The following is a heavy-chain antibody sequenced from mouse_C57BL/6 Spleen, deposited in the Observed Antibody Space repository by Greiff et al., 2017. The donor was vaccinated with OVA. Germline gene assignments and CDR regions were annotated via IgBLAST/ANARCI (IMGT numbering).Heavy chain of an antibody. Sequence: VQLQQSGPELVKPGASVKISCKASGYSFTGYYMNWVKQSPEKSLEWIGEINPSTGGTTYNQKFKAKATLTVDKSSSTAYMQLKSLTSEDSAVYYCARENYGSSYYAMDYWGQGTSVTVSS. CDR3: ARENYGSSYYAMDY. CDR2: INPSTGGT. CDR1: GYSFTGYY. D-gene: IGHD1-1*01. J-gene: IGHJ4*01. V-gene: IGHV1-42*01.